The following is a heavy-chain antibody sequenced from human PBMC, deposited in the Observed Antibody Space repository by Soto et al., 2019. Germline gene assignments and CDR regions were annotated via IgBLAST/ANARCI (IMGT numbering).Heavy chain of an antibody. CDR3: ARDHRPTRAYCGGDCYYYYYYGMDV. J-gene: IGHJ6*02. CDR2: IYYSGST. V-gene: IGHV4-30-4*01. Sequence: PSETLSLTCTVSGGSISSGDYYWSWIRQPPGKGLEWIGYIYYSGSTYYDPSLKSRVTISVDTSKNQFSLKLSSVTAADTAVYYCARDHRPTRAYCGGDCYYYYYYGMDVWGQGTTVTAP. CDR1: GGSISSGDYY. D-gene: IGHD2-21*02.